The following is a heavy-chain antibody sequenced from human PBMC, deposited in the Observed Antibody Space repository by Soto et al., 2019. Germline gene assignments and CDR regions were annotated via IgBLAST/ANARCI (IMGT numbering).Heavy chain of an antibody. V-gene: IGHV3-23*01. Sequence: GGSLRLSCAASGFTFSSYAMSWVRQAPGKGLEWVSAISGSGGSTYYADSVKGRFTISRDNSKNTLYLQMNSLRAEDTAVYYCAKAEGDSSSWYHKPFEYWGQGIRVTVSS. J-gene: IGHJ4*02. CDR1: GFTFSSYA. CDR3: AKAEGDSSSWYHKPFEY. CDR2: ISGSGGST. D-gene: IGHD6-13*01.